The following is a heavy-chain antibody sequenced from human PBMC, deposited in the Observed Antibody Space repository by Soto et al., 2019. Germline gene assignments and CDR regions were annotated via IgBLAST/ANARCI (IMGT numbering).Heavy chain of an antibody. Sequence: GGSLRLSCAASGFTFSSYGMHWVRQAPGKGLEWVAVIWYDGSNKYYADSVKGRFTISRDNSKNTLYLQMNSLRAEDTAVYYCARDVSSRPSSPDFDWLLNGQDEAFDIWGQGTMVTVSS. J-gene: IGHJ3*02. V-gene: IGHV3-33*01. CDR3: ARDVSSRPSSPDFDWLLNGQDEAFDI. D-gene: IGHD3-9*01. CDR1: GFTFSSYG. CDR2: IWYDGSNK.